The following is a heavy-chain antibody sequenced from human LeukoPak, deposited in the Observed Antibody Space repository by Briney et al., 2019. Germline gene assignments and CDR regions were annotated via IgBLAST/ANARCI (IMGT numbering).Heavy chain of an antibody. Sequence: ASVKVSCKASGYTFTNYDITWVRRASGEGLEWMGWMNPNNGNTGYAQRFQGRVTLTRDTSISTAYMELSSLRSEDTAVYYCARGFLDYDSSDYAFSYYWGQGTLVTVSS. CDR1: GYTFTNYD. V-gene: IGHV1-8*01. CDR2: MNPNNGNT. CDR3: ARGFLDYDSSDYAFSYY. J-gene: IGHJ4*02. D-gene: IGHD3-22*01.